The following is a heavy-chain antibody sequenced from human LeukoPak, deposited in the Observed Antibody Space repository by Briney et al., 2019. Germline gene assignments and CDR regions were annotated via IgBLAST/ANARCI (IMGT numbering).Heavy chain of an antibody. V-gene: IGHV1-18*01. CDR3: ARGIDYYDSRIKGGFFDY. CDR2: ISAYNGNT. J-gene: IGHJ4*02. CDR1: GYTFTSHG. D-gene: IGHD3-22*01. Sequence: ASVKVSCKASGYTFTSHGISWVRQAPGQGLEWMGWISAYNGNTNYAQKLQGRVTMTTDTSTSTAYMELRSLRSDDTAVYYCARGIDYYDSRIKGGFFDYWGQGTLVTVSS.